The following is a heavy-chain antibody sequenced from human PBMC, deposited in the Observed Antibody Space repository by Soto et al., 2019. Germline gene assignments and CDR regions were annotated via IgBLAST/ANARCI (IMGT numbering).Heavy chain of an antibody. V-gene: IGHV3-30*18. Sequence: QVQLVESGGGVVQPGRSLRLSCAASGFTFSSYGMHWVRQAPGKGLEWVAVISYDGSNKYYADSVKGRFTISRDNSKNTLYRQMNSLRAEDTAVYYCAKDRHSSSDLDYWGQGTLVTVSS. D-gene: IGHD6-6*01. CDR1: GFTFSSYG. J-gene: IGHJ4*02. CDR3: AKDRHSSSDLDY. CDR2: ISYDGSNK.